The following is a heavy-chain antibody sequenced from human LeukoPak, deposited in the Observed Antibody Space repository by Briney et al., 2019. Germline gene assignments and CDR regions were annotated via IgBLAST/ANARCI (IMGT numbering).Heavy chain of an antibody. D-gene: IGHD3-3*01. CDR3: ARPPRYDFWSGYYGVNYYYYYYMDV. V-gene: IGHV1-8*01. J-gene: IGHJ6*03. Sequence: GASVKVSCKASGYTFTSYDINWVRQATGQGLEWMGWMNPNSANTGYAQKFQGRVTMTRNTSISTAYMELSSLRSEDTAVYYCARPPRYDFWSGYYGVNYYYYYYMDVWGKGTTVTVSS. CDR2: MNPNSANT. CDR1: GYTFTSYD.